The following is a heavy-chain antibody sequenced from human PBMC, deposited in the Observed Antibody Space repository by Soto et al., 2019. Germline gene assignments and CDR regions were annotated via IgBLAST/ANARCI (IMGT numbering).Heavy chain of an antibody. D-gene: IGHD3-9*01. V-gene: IGHV4-30-4*01. CDR2: IYYSGST. J-gene: IGHJ6*02. Sequence: PSETLSLTCTVSGGSISSGDYYWSWIRQPPGKGLEWIGYIYYSGSTYYNPSLNSRVTISVDTSRNQFSLKLSSVTAADTAVYYCARDHYVYDILTGYGYYYGMDVWGQGTTVTVS. CDR3: ARDHYVYDILTGYGYYYGMDV. CDR1: GGSISSGDYY.